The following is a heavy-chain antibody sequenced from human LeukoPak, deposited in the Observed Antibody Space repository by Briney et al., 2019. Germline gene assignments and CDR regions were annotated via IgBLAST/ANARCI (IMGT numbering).Heavy chain of an antibody. CDR1: GGSISSSDYY. J-gene: IGHJ6*02. V-gene: IGHV4-39*07. Sequence: ASETLSLTCTVSGGSISSSDYYWGWIRQPPGKGLEWIGEINHSGSTNYNPSLKSRVTISVDTSKNQFSLKLSSVTAADTAVYYCARGTYYYYGMDVWGQGTTVTVSS. CDR2: INHSGST. CDR3: ARGTYYYYGMDV.